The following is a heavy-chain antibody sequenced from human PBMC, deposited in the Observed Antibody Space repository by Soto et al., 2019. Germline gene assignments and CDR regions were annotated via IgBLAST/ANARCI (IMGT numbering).Heavy chain of an antibody. CDR3: ARGSSGYDYVWGSYRLNWFDP. V-gene: IGHV4-59*01. D-gene: IGHD3-16*02. J-gene: IGHJ5*02. CDR1: GGSISSYY. CDR2: IYYSGST. Sequence: PSETLSLTCTVSGGSISSYYWSWIRQPPGKGLEWIGYIYYSGSTNYNPSLKSRVTISVDTSKNQFSLKLSSVTAADTAVYYCARGSSGYDYVWGSYRLNWFDPWGQGTLVTSPQ.